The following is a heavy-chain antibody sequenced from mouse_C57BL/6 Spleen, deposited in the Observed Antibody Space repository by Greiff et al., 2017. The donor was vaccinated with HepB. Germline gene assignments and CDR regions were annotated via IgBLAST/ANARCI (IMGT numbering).Heavy chain of an antibody. D-gene: IGHD1-1*01. Sequence: EVQVVESGGGLVKPGGSLKLSCAASGFTFSSYAMSWVRQTPEKRLEWVATISDGGSYTYYPDNVKGRFTISRDNAKNNLYLQMSHLKSEDTAMYYCARDRGYYGSSPYWYFDVWGTGTTVTVSS. J-gene: IGHJ1*03. CDR3: ARDRGYYGSSPYWYFDV. CDR2: ISDGGSYT. CDR1: GFTFSSYA. V-gene: IGHV5-4*01.